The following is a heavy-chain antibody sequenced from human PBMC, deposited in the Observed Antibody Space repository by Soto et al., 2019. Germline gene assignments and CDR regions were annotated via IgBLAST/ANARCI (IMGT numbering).Heavy chain of an antibody. CDR1: GFTFSSYW. D-gene: IGHD2-2*01. CDR3: ARVPVVVVPAASYYFDY. Sequence: GSLRLSCAASGFTFSSYWMSWVRQAPGKGLEWVANIKQDGSEKYYVDSVKGRFTISRDNAKNSLYLQMNSLRAEDTAVYYCARVPVVVVPAASYYFDYWGQGTLVTVSS. J-gene: IGHJ4*02. CDR2: IKQDGSEK. V-gene: IGHV3-7*05.